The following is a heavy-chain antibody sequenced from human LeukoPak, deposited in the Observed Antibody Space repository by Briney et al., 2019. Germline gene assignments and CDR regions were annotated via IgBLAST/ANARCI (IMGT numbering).Heavy chain of an antibody. CDR1: GGSISSSSYY. D-gene: IGHD2/OR15-2a*01. J-gene: IGHJ5*02. Sequence: PSETLSLTCTVSGGSISSSSYYWGWIRQPPGKGLEWIGSIYYSGSTYYNPSLKSRVTISVDTSKNQFSLKLSSVTAADTAVYYCARDPGIVHWFDPWGQGTLVTVSS. V-gene: IGHV4-39*07. CDR3: ARDPGIVHWFDP. CDR2: IYYSGST.